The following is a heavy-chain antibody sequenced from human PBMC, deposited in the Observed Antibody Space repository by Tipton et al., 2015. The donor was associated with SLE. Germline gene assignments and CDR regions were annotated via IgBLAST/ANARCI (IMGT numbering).Heavy chain of an antibody. J-gene: IGHJ4*02. CDR3: AKDGYDILTGYYFDY. CDR2: INHSGSA. D-gene: IGHD3-9*01. V-gene: IGHV4-34*01. Sequence: TLSLTCAVYVGSFSGYQWSWIRQPPGEGLEWIGEINHSGSANYNPSLKSRVTISVDTSKNQVSLKLSSVTAADTAVYYCAKDGYDILTGYYFDYWGQGTLVTVSS. CDR1: VGSFSGYQ.